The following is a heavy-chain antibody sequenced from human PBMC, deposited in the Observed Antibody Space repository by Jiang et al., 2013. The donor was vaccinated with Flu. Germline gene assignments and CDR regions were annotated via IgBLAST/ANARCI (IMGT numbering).Heavy chain of an antibody. CDR3: AKDPNYGAYYYYGMDV. D-gene: IGHD4/OR15-4a*01. Sequence: GLVQPGGSLRLSCAASGFTFSSYAMSWVRQAPGKGLEWVSAISGSGGSTYYADSVKGRFTISRDNSKNTLYLQMNSLRAEDTAVYYCAKDPNYGAYYYYGMDVWGQGTTVTVSS. V-gene: IGHV3-23*01. J-gene: IGHJ6*02. CDR2: ISGSGGST. CDR1: GFTFSSYA.